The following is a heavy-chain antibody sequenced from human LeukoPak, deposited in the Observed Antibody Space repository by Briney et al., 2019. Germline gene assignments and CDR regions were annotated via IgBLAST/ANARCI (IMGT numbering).Heavy chain of an antibody. CDR1: GYTLTELS. Sequence: SVKVSCKVSGYTLTELSMHWVRQAPGQGLEWMGGIIPIFGIANYAQKFQGRVTITADESTSTAYMELSSLRSEDTAVYYCARDWHDYGGKNHRYYFDYWGQGTLVTVSS. CDR3: ARDWHDYGGKNHRYYFDY. V-gene: IGHV1-69*13. J-gene: IGHJ4*02. CDR2: IIPIFGIA. D-gene: IGHD4-23*01.